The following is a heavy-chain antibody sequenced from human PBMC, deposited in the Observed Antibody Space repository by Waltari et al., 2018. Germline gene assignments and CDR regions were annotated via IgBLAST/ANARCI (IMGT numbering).Heavy chain of an antibody. V-gene: IGHV1-2*02. CDR2: INPDNGGT. J-gene: IGHJ5*02. CDR3: ARRTSSADAP. CDR1: RYRFADYF. Sequence: QVQFVQSGAAVNQPAASVTVSLNASRYRFADYFLHWVRQAPGQGLEWMGWINPDNGGTNYSQMFQGRLVLTRDTSINTAYMQLTSLTSDDTAVYYCARRTSSADAPWGQGTLVTVSS.